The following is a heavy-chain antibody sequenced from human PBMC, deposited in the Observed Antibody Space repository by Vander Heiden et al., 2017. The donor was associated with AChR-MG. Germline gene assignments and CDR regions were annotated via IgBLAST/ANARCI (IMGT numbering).Heavy chain of an antibody. Sequence: EVQLVESGGGWVQPGGSLRLSCAASGFTFSSYSMNGVRQAPGKGVEWVSYISSSGGTIYYADSVKGRFTISRDNAKNSLYLQMNSLRAEDTAVYYCARGGREFDYWGQGTLVTVSS. CDR1: GFTFSSYS. CDR3: ARGGREFDY. CDR2: ISSSGGTI. V-gene: IGHV3-48*01. J-gene: IGHJ4*02.